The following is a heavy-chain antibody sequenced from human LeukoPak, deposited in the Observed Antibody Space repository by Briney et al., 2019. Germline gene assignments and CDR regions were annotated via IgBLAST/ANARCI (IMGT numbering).Heavy chain of an antibody. D-gene: IGHD6-6*01. CDR3: ATGWDYSSSSVLFDF. Sequence: ASVKVSCKVSGYTLTELPMHWVRQAPGKGLEWMGGFDPEDGGTIYAQKFQGRVTMTEDTSTDTANMELSSLRSEDTAVYYCATGWDYSSSSVLFDFWGQGTLVTVSS. J-gene: IGHJ4*02. V-gene: IGHV1-24*01. CDR2: FDPEDGGT. CDR1: GYTLTELP.